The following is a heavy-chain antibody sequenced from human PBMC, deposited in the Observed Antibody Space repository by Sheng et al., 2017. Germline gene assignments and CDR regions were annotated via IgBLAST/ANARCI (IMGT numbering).Heavy chain of an antibody. CDR2: IYYSGST. Sequence: QLQLQESGPGLVKPSETLSLTCTVSGGSISSSSYYWGWIRQPPGKGREWSWSIYYSGSTYYNPSLKSRVTISVDTSKNQFSLKLSSVTAADTAVYYCARHVCSSTSCYGSYYYYYMDVWGKG. D-gene: IGHD2-2*01. CDR1: GGSISSSSYY. V-gene: IGHV4-39*01. CDR3: ARHVCSSTSCYGSYYYYYMDV. J-gene: IGHJ6*03.